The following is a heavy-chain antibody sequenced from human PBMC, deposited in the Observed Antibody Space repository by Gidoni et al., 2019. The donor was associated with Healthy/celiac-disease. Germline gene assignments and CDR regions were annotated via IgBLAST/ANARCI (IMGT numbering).Heavy chain of an antibody. CDR3: APKGEWLLPVPFDY. D-gene: IGHD3-3*01. CDR1: GFTFGSHA. Sequence: EVQLLESGGGVVQPGGSLRLSCAASGFTFGSHAMSWVRQAPGKGLEWVSAISGSGGSTYYAASVTARFTISRDNSKNTRYLQMNSLRGEDTAVYYCAPKGEWLLPVPFDYWGQGTLVTVSS. CDR2: ISGSGGST. V-gene: IGHV3-23*01. J-gene: IGHJ4*02.